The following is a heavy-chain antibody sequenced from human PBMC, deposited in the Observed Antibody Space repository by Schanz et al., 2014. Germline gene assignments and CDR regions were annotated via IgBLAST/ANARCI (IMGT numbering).Heavy chain of an antibody. Sequence: QVQLQESGPGLVRPSETLSLTCTVSGVSISSFYWSWIRQSPGQGLEYFGYIYGGGSTIYNPSFKGRVTMTFGAPRNAFPQKHSSGTAADTAVYYCTRMSLRRGDYGGLDVWGQGTTVTVSS. V-gene: IGHV4-59*08. CDR1: GVSISSFY. CDR2: IYGGGST. J-gene: IGHJ6*02. CDR3: TRMSLRRGDYGGLDV. D-gene: IGHD3-10*01.